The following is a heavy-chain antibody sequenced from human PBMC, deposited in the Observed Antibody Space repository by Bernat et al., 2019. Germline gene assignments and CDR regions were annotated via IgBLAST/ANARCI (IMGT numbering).Heavy chain of an antibody. V-gene: IGHV4-34*01. CDR1: GGSFSGYY. CDR2: INHSGST. CDR3: APGIAAAEGY. D-gene: IGHD6-13*01. J-gene: IGHJ4*02. Sequence: QVQLQQWGAGLLKPSETLSLTCAVYGGSFSGYYWSWIRQPPGKGLEWIGEINHSGSTNYNPSLKSRVTISVDTSKSQFSLKLSSVTAAGTAVYYCAPGIAAAEGYWGQGTLVTVSS.